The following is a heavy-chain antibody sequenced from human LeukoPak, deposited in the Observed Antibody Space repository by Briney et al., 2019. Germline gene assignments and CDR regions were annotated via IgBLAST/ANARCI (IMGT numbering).Heavy chain of an antibody. J-gene: IGHJ4*02. D-gene: IGHD1-26*01. V-gene: IGHV3-7*01. CDR1: GFTFRSYW. CDR2: IEQDGNQK. CDR3: ARQAIVGARFDY. Sequence: GGSLRLSCVGSGFTFRSYWMSWVRQAPGKGLEWVANIEQDGNQKYYVDSVKGRFTLSRDNAKNSLYLQMNSLGAEDTAVYYCARQAIVGARFDYWGQGTLVTVSS.